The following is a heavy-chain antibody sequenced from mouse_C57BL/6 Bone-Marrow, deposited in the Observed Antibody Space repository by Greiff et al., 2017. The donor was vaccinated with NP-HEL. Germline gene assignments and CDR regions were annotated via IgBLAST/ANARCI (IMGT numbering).Heavy chain of an antibody. D-gene: IGHD1-1*01. J-gene: IGHJ3*01. CDR2: INPSNGGT. CDR3: ARWGTTVVAPFAY. V-gene: IGHV1-53*01. CDR1: GYTFTSYW. Sequence: QVQLQQSGTELVKPGASVKLSCKASGYTFTSYWMRWVKQRPGQGLEWIGNINPSNGGTNYNEKFKSKATLTVDKSSSTAYMQLSSLTSEDSAVYYCARWGTTVVAPFAYWGQGTLVTVSA.